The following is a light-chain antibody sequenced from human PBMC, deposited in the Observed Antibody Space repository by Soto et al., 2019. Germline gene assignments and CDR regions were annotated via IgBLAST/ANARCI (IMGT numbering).Light chain of an antibody. CDR3: QPSYSTPPT. CDR1: QSISSY. CDR2: AAS. V-gene: IGKV1-39*01. Sequence: DIQMTQSPSSLSASVGDRVPITCRASQSISSYFNWYQQKPGKAPKPLIYAASSLQSGVPSRLSVSGSGTDFELTISSLQPEYFAIYYCQPSYSTPPTFGQGTKVEIK. J-gene: IGKJ1*01.